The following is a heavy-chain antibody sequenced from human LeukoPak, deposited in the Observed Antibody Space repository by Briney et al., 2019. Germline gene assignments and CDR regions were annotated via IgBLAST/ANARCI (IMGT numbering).Heavy chain of an antibody. CDR3: ARVGYYYDSTRFDY. Sequence: AVKVSCKASGYTFTSYYMHWVRQAPGQGLEWMGGIIPIFGTANYAQKFQGRVTITADESTSTAYMELSRLRSDDTAVYYCARVGYYYDSTRFDYWGQGTLVTVSS. CDR2: IIPIFGTA. CDR1: GYTFTSYY. V-gene: IGHV1-69*13. J-gene: IGHJ4*02. D-gene: IGHD3-22*01.